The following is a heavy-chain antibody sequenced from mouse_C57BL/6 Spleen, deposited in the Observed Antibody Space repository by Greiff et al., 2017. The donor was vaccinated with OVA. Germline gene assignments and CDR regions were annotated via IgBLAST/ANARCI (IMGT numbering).Heavy chain of an antibody. D-gene: IGHD1-2*01. CDR2: ISSGGDYI. CDR3: TRDGSGSWFAY. V-gene: IGHV5-9-1*02. J-gene: IGHJ3*01. CDR1: GFTFSSYA. Sequence: DVMLVESGEGLVKPGGSLKLSCAASGFTFSSYAMSWVRQTPEKRLEWVAYISSGGDYIYYADTVKGRFTISRDNARNTLYLQMSSLKSEDTAMYYCTRDGSGSWFAYWGQGTLVTVSP.